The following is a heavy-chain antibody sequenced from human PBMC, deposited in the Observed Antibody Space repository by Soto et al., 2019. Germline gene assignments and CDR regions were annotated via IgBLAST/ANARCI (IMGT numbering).Heavy chain of an antibody. V-gene: IGHV3-73*01. D-gene: IGHD3-22*01. J-gene: IGHJ4*02. Sequence: PGGSLRLSCAASGFTFSGSAMRWVRQASGKGLEWVGRIRSKANSYATAYAASVKGMFTISRDDSKNTAFLQMNSLKTEDTAVYCCTRGPYYYDSSPYSPWGQGTLVTV. CDR3: TRGPYYYDSSPYSP. CDR2: IRSKANSYAT. CDR1: GFTFSGSA.